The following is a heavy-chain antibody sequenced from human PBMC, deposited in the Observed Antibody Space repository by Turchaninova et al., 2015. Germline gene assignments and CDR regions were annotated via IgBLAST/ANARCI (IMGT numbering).Heavy chain of an antibody. D-gene: IGHD5-12*01. Sequence: EVQLVESGGGLVPPGGSLRLSCAASGFTLSTSWMSWVRQAPGQGLEWVANIKPDGSDKYYVDSVKGRFTISRDNAKNSLDLQMDSLRAEDTAVYYCAIDLSVATTHYWGQGTLVTVSS. CDR1: GFTLSTSW. V-gene: IGHV3-7*03. J-gene: IGHJ4*02. CDR3: AIDLSVATTHY. CDR2: IKPDGSDK.